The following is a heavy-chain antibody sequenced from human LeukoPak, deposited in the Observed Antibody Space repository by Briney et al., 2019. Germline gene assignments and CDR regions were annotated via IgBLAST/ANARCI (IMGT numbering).Heavy chain of an antibody. CDR2: MSYDGNIK. V-gene: IGHV3-30*18. D-gene: IGHD3-3*01. J-gene: IGHJ4*02. Sequence: GGSLRLSRANSGFIFSKYGMHWVRQAPGKGLEWVAVMSYDGNIKYSDSVKGRFTISRDTSKNTVYLQMNSLRAEDTAVYYCAKCRITIFGVADYWGQGTLGTVS. CDR1: GFIFSKYG. CDR3: AKCRITIFGVADY.